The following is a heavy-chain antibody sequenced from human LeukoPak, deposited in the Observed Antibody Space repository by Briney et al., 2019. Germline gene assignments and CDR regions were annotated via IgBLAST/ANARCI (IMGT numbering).Heavy chain of an antibody. D-gene: IGHD2-8*01. CDR1: GFTFSSYG. CDR2: ISYDGSNK. CDR3: AKGTSIVLMVYATLDY. Sequence: GGSLRLSCAASGFTFSSYGMHWVRQAPGKGLEWVAVISYDGSNKYYADSVKGRFTISRDNSKNTLYLQMNSLRAEDTAVYYCAKGTSIVLMVYATLDYWGQGTLVTVSS. V-gene: IGHV3-30*18. J-gene: IGHJ4*02.